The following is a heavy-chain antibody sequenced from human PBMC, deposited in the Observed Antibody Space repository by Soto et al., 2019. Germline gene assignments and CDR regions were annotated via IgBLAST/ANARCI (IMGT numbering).Heavy chain of an antibody. CDR3: AKSGDSAGWGIDF. CDR2: INGGSDSI. Sequence: EVQLVESGGGLVQPGGSLRLYCVGSGFMFVSFAMNWVRQAPGKGLEWVAYINGGSDSIYYAESVKGRFTISRDNARNSLSLQMNSLSDEDTAVYYCAKSGDSAGWGIDFWGQGTLVTVSS. V-gene: IGHV3-48*02. D-gene: IGHD6-19*01. J-gene: IGHJ4*02. CDR1: GFMFVSFA.